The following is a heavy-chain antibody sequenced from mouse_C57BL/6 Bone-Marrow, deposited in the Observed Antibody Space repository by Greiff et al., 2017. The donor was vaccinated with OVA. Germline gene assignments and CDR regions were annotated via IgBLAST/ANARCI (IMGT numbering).Heavy chain of an antibody. Sequence: EVQLQESGPVLVKPGASVKMSCKASGYTFTDYYMNWVKQSHGKSLEWIGVINPYNGGTSYNQKFKGKATLTVDKSSSTAYMELNSLTSEDSAVYYCAKDSSGSDYWGQGTTLTVSS. D-gene: IGHD3-2*02. CDR3: AKDSSGSDY. V-gene: IGHV1-19*01. CDR1: GYTFTDYY. CDR2: INPYNGGT. J-gene: IGHJ2*01.